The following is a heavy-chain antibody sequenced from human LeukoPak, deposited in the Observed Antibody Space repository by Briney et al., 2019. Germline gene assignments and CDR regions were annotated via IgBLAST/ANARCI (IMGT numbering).Heavy chain of an antibody. Sequence: SETLSLTCTVSGGSISSSSYYWGWIRQPPGKGLEWIGYIYYSGSTNYNPSLKSRVTISVDTSKNQFSLKLSSVTAADTAVYYCARDPGYFAAEYYFDYWGQGTLVTVSS. CDR1: GGSISSSSYY. CDR2: IYYSGST. CDR3: ARDPGYFAAEYYFDY. J-gene: IGHJ4*02. V-gene: IGHV4-61*01. D-gene: IGHD2-15*01.